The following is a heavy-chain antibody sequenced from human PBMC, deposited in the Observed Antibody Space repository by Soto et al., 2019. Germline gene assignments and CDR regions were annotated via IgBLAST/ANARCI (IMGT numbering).Heavy chain of an antibody. CDR2: ISYDGSNK. CDR1: GFTFSSYG. V-gene: IGHV3-30*18. CDR3: AKDLGGISIFGVVGSNSYGMDV. J-gene: IGHJ6*02. D-gene: IGHD3-3*02. Sequence: GGSLRLSCAASGFTFSSYGMHWVRQAPGKGLEWVAVISYDGSNKYYADSVKGRFTISRDNSKNTLYLQMNSLRAEDTAVYYCAKDLGGISIFGVVGSNSYGMDVWGQGTTVTVSS.